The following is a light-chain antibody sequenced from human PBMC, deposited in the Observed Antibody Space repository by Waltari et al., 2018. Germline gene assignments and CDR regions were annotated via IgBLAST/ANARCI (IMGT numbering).Light chain of an antibody. CDR3: QSYDYSLPAAV. CDR2: VNH. V-gene: IGLV1-40*01. CDR1: TSNLGAADD. J-gene: IGLJ2*01. Sequence: QSALTPPPSVSRAPGQRETISCTENTSNLGAADDAHWHQQVPGTAPKPLMYVNHSRAPGLPARVTGSKSDTSASLSITGLLAEDEADYYGQSYDYSLPAAVFGGGTKLTGL.